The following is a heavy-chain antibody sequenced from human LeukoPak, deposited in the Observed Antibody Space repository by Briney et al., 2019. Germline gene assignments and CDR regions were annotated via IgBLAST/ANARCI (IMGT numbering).Heavy chain of an antibody. Sequence: GGSLRLSCAASGFTFSSYAMSWVRQAPGKGLEWVSAISGSGGSTYYADSVKGRFTISRHNSKNTLYLQMNSLRAEDTAVYYCASGYDFWSGYGDYYYYGMDVWGQGTTVTVSS. CDR3: ASGYDFWSGYGDYYYYGMDV. CDR1: GFTFSSYA. J-gene: IGHJ6*02. CDR2: ISGSGGST. V-gene: IGHV3-23*01. D-gene: IGHD3-3*01.